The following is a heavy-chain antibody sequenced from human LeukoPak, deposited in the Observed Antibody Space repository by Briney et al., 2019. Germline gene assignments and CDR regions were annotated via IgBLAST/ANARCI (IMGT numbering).Heavy chain of an antibody. CDR3: TSSYRRYGDCDC. CDR1: GLSFSNAW. D-gene: IGHD4-17*01. CDR2: IKRKSGGGAT. Sequence: GGSLRLSCAVSGLSFSNAWMGWVRQAPGKGLEWVVQIKRKSGGGATDYAAPVQSRFTISRDDSKNMVYLQMNSLKIEDTANYCTSSYRRYGDCDCWGQGTLVAVSS. J-gene: IGHJ4*02. V-gene: IGHV3-15*01.